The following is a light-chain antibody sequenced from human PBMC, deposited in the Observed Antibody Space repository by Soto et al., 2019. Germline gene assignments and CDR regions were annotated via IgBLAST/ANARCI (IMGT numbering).Light chain of an antibody. J-gene: IGKJ1*01. CDR2: AAS. CDR1: QSISSY. CDR3: QQSFSTPRT. Sequence: DIQLTQSPSSLSASVGDRVTITCRASQSISSYLNWYQQKPGKAPNLLIYAASSLQSGVPSRFSGSGSRTDFPLTISSLHPEDFGTYFCQQSFSTPRTFGQGTKVEI. V-gene: IGKV1-39*01.